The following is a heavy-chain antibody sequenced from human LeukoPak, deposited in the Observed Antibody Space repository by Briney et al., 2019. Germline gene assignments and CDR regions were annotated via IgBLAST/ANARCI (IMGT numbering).Heavy chain of an antibody. V-gene: IGHV4-59*01. CDR3: ASLYGMDV. J-gene: IGHJ6*02. Sequence: PSETLSLTCSVSGVSISSYYWSWIRQPPGKGLERIGYIYYSGSTNYNPSLKSRVTISVDTSKNQFSLKLSSVTAADTAVYYCASLYGMDVWGQGTTVTVSS. CDR2: IYYSGST. CDR1: GVSISSYY.